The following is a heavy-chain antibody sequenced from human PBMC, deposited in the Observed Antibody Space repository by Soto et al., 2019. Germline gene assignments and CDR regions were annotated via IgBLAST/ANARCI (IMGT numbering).Heavy chain of an antibody. D-gene: IGHD2-8*01. CDR1: GGSFSGYY. CDR2: INHSGST. J-gene: IGHJ5*02. CDR3: ARSAPLGYCTNGVCYAAPNWFDP. V-gene: IGHV4-34*01. Sequence: LSLTCAVYGGSFSGYYWSWIRQPPGKGLEWIGEINHSGSTNYNPSLKSRVTISVDTSKNQFSLKLSSVTAADTAVYYCARSAPLGYCTNGVCYAAPNWFDPWGQGTLVTV.